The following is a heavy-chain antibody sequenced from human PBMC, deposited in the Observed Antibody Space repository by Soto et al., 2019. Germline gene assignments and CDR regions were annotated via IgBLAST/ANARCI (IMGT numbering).Heavy chain of an antibody. Sequence: SETLSLTCAVSGGSISSGGYSWSWIRQPPGKGLEWIGYIYDSGSTYYNPSLKSRVTISVDRSKNQFSLKLSSVTAADTAVYYCARAHYGDYGYGMDVWGQGTTVTVAS. J-gene: IGHJ6*02. CDR3: ARAHYGDYGYGMDV. CDR1: GGSISSGGYS. CDR2: IYDSGST. V-gene: IGHV4-30-2*01. D-gene: IGHD4-17*01.